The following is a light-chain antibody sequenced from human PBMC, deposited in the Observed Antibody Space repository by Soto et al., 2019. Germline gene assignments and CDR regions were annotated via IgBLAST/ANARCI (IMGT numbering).Light chain of an antibody. CDR2: DVS. Sequence: QSVLTQPRSVSGSPGQSVTISCTGTSSDVDDYNYVSWFQQHPGKAPKLMIYDVSERPSGVPDRFSGPKSGNTASLTTSGLQAEDEADYYCCSYGGTFYVFGTGTKVTVL. V-gene: IGLV2-11*01. CDR3: CSYGGTFYV. J-gene: IGLJ1*01. CDR1: SSDVDDYNY.